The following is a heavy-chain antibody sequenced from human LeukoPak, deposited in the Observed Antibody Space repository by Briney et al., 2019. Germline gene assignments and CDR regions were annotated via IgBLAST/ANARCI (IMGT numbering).Heavy chain of an antibody. J-gene: IGHJ4*02. Sequence: GASVTVSCKSSGYSFTDYYVHGVRQAPGQGLEWMGWINHKSGDTRNAQKFQDRVTMTMDTSISTAYMELSRLKSDDTAVYYCARDKDPTVFDYWGQGTLVTVSS. CDR1: GYSFTDYY. CDR3: ARDKDPTVFDY. V-gene: IGHV1-2*02. CDR2: INHKSGDT.